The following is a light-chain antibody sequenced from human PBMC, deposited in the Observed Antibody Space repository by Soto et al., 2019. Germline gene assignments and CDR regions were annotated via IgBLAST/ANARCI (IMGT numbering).Light chain of an antibody. CDR2: EVS. J-gene: IGLJ1*01. CDR3: RSYTSSSTRV. CDR1: SSDVGGYNY. Sequence: QSALTQPASVSGSPGQSITISCTGTSSDVGGYNYVSWYQQYPGKAPKLMIYEVSNRPSGVSNRFSASKSGNTASLTISGLQAEDEADYYCRSYTSSSTRVFGTGTKVTV. V-gene: IGLV2-14*01.